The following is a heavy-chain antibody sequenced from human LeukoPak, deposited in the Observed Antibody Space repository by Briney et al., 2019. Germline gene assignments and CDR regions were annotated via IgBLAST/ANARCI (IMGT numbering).Heavy chain of an antibody. J-gene: IGHJ4*02. V-gene: IGHV3-53*01. Sequence: GGSLRLSCAASGFTVSNKYMSWVRQAPGRGLEWVSVIYSGGSTYYADSVKGRFTISRDNSKNTLYLQMNSLRAEDTAVYYCAKQDIRSSAWYDWGQGTLVTVSS. CDR2: IYSGGST. CDR1: GFTVSNKY. CDR3: AKQDIRSSAWYD. D-gene: IGHD6-19*01.